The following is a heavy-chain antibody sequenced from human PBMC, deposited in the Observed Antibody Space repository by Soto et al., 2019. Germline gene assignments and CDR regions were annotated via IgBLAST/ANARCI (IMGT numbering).Heavy chain of an antibody. CDR2: ISGGGAGT. CDR1: GFTFSSYA. Sequence: PGGSLRLSCAASGFTFSSYAMSWVRQAPGKGLEWVSGISGGGAGTYYADSVKGRFTISRDPSTTTLFLDMYSLGAEDTAIYYCAKGRKPDHDDGLCAFDSWGQGVLVPVSS. CDR3: AKGRKPDHDDGLCAFDS. J-gene: IGHJ4*02. D-gene: IGHD3-3*01. V-gene: IGHV3-23*01.